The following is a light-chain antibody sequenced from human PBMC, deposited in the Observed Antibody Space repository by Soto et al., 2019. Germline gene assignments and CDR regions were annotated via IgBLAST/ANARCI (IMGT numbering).Light chain of an antibody. CDR2: AAS. Sequence: IRMTQSPSSFSASTGDRVTITCRASQNISKYLNWYQRKPGKAPKLLIYAASTLQSGVPSRFSGSESGTEFTLTISSLQPEDFGDYICQQSYKTPFTFGPGTKVDIK. CDR3: QQSYKTPFT. CDR1: QNISKY. J-gene: IGKJ3*01. V-gene: IGKV1-39*01.